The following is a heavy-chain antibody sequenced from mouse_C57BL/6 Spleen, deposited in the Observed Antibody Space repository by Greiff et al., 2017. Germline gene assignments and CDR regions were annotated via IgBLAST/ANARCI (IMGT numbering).Heavy chain of an antibody. CDR3: ARIAGSGSLYYYAMDY. J-gene: IGHJ4*01. CDR1: GFSLSTFGMG. D-gene: IGHD6-5*01. CDR2: IWWDDDK. Sequence: QVTLKESGPGILQPSQTLSLTCSFSGFSLSTFGMGVGWIRQPSGQGLEWLAHIWWDDDKYYNPALKSRLTISKDTSKNQVFLKIANVDTADTATYYCARIAGSGSLYYYAMDYWGQGTSVTVSS. V-gene: IGHV8-8*01.